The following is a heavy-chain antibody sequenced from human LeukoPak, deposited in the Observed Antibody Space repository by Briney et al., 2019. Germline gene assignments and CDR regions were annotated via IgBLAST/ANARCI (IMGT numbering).Heavy chain of an antibody. J-gene: IGHJ4*02. Sequence: SETLTLTCAAYGGSFSGYYWSWIRQPPGKGLEWIGEINHSGSTNYNPSLKSRVTISVDTSKNQFSLKLSSVTAADTAVYYCARGLEIDVFDYWGQGTLVTVSS. CDR1: GGSFSGYY. V-gene: IGHV4-34*01. CDR3: ARGLEIDVFDY. CDR2: INHSGST. D-gene: IGHD5-24*01.